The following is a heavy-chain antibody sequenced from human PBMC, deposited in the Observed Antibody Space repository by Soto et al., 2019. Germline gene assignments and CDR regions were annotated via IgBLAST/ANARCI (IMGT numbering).Heavy chain of an antibody. CDR1: GFTFSSYW. J-gene: IGHJ6*02. D-gene: IGHD2-2*01. Sequence: GGSLRLSCAASGFTFSSYWMHWVRQAPGKGLVWVSRINSDGSSTSYADSVKGRFTISRDNAKNTLYLQMNSLRAEDTAVYYCARDPNRDIVVVTDAYKKSHGYYGMDVWGQGTTVTVSS. V-gene: IGHV3-74*01. CDR3: ARDPNRDIVVVTDAYKKSHGYYGMDV. CDR2: INSDGSST.